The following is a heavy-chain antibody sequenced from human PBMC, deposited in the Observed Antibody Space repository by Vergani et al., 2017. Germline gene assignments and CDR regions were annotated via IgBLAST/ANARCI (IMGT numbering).Heavy chain of an antibody. Sequence: QVQLQQWGAGLLKPSETLSLTCAVYGGSFSGYYWSWIRPPPGKGLGWIGKIKHSGSTNYNPSLKSRVTISVDTSKNQLSLKLSCVTAADTAVYYGARRARYRGGYFDYWGQGTLVTVSS. J-gene: IGHJ4*02. D-gene: IGHD1-26*01. CDR3: ARRARYRGGYFDY. CDR2: IKHSGST. V-gene: IGHV4-34*01. CDR1: GGSFSGYY.